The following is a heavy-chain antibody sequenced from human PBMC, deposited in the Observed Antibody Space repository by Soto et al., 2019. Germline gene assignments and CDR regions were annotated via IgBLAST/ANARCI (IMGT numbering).Heavy chain of an antibody. CDR3: ARDPYFDYMYGTPDY. J-gene: IGHJ4*02. V-gene: IGHV3-30-3*01. D-gene: IGHD3-16*01. CDR2: ISNDGSQT. CDR1: GFIFSSFA. Sequence: VQLAESGGDVGQPGRSLRLSCAASGFIFSSFALHWVRQTPDKGLEWVAFISNDGSQTYYADSVKGRFTISRDNSNNSMTLQMDRLRPEDTARYYCARDPYFDYMYGTPDYWGQGTLVAVSS.